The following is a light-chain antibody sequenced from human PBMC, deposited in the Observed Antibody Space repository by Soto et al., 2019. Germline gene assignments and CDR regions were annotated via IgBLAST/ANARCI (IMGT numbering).Light chain of an antibody. CDR1: SGHNNYA. CDR3: QTWGTGIVV. Sequence: QPVLTQSPSASASLGASVKLTCTLSSGHNNYAIAWHQQQPEKGPRSLMTLTSDGSHSKGDGIPDRCSGSSSGTERYLIISRLQSEDDADYYCQTWGTGIVVFGGGTKVTVL. CDR2: LTSDGSH. J-gene: IGLJ2*01. V-gene: IGLV4-69*01.